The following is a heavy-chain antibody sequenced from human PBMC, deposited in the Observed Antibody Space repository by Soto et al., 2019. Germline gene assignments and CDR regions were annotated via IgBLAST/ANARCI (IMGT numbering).Heavy chain of an antibody. Sequence: ASVKVSCKASGYTFTSYGISWVRQAPGQGLEWMGWISAYNGNTNYAQKLQGRVTMTTDTSTSTAYMELRSLRSDDTAVYYCASAPLGDNWNDVPFDYWGQGTLVTVSS. CDR1: GYTFTSYG. CDR2: ISAYNGNT. D-gene: IGHD1-20*01. J-gene: IGHJ4*02. V-gene: IGHV1-18*01. CDR3: ASAPLGDNWNDVPFDY.